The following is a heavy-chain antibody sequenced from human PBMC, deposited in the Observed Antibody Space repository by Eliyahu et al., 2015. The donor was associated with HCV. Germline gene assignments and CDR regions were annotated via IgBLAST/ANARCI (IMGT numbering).Heavy chain of an antibody. D-gene: IGHD7-27*01. CDR1: GGSITSSHHY. CDR3: VRTADWGWFFDL. V-gene: IGHV4-39*01. J-gene: IGHJ2*01. Sequence: QLQVRESGPGLVKPSESLSLTCTVSGGSITSSHHYWGWIRQPPGRGLEWIGGLFYTGVTYYNPSLKSRVTISVDTSKNQFSLNLNSVTAADTAVYHCVRTADWGWFFDLWGRGTLVTVSS. CDR2: LFYTGVT.